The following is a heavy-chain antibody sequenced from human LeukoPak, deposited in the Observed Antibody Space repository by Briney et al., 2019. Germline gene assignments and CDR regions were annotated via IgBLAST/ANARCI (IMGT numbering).Heavy chain of an antibody. CDR3: AKLWFGESTAVGNWFDP. Sequence: GGSLRLSCAASGFTFSSYGMPWVRQAPGKGLEWVAVISYDGSNKYYADSVKGRFTISRDNSKNTLYLQMNGLRAEDTAVYYCAKLWFGESTAVGNWFDPWGQGTLVTVSS. V-gene: IGHV3-30*18. CDR2: ISYDGSNK. D-gene: IGHD3-10*01. J-gene: IGHJ5*02. CDR1: GFTFSSYG.